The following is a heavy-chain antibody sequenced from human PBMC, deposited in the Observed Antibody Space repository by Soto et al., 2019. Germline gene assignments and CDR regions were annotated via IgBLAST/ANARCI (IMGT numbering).Heavy chain of an antibody. V-gene: IGHV4-59*01. D-gene: IGHD5-18*01. CDR2: IFYSGST. CDR3: ARGEADTAMVDS. J-gene: IGHJ4*02. CDR1: GGSIRSYY. Sequence: SETLSLTCTVSGGSIRSYYWTWIRQPPGKGLEWLGYIFYSGSTFYNPSLKSRVTISIHTSKSQFSLQLTSVTAADTAVYYCARGEADTAMVDSWGQGTLVTVYS.